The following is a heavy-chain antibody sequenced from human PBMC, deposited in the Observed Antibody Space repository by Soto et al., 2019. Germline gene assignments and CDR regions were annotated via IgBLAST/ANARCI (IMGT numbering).Heavy chain of an antibody. V-gene: IGHV1-3*01. CDR3: ASLVDCSGGSCYRVDY. CDR2: INAGNGNT. Sequence: ASVNVSCKASGYTFTSYAMHWVRQAPGQRLEWMGWINAGNGNTKYSQKFQGRVTITRDTSASTAYMELSSLRSEDTAVYYCASLVDCSGGSCYRVDYWGQGTLVTVSS. D-gene: IGHD2-15*01. J-gene: IGHJ4*02. CDR1: GYTFTSYA.